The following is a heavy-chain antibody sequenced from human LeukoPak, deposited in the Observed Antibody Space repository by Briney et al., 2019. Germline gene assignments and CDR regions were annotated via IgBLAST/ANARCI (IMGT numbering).Heavy chain of an antibody. D-gene: IGHD6-13*01. J-gene: IGHJ4*02. CDR2: IYPGDSDT. V-gene: IGHV5-51*01. Sequence: SGESLKISCKGSGYSFTSYWIGWVRQMPGKGLEWMGIIYPGDSDTRYSPSFQGQVTISADKSISTAYLQWSSLKASDTAMYYCARHGNREPGIAAAGDTISFDYWGQGTLVTVSS. CDR1: GYSFTSYW. CDR3: ARHGNREPGIAAAGDTISFDY.